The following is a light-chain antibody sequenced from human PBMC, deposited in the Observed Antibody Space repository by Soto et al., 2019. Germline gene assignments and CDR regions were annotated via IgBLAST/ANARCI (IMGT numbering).Light chain of an antibody. CDR1: HLVYSN. CDR2: GAS. V-gene: IGKV3-15*01. Sequence: EILITQSPDTLSVSPGESATLSCRASHLVYSNLAFYQQRPCQAPRLLIYGASTRATGVPARFSGRGSGTEFTLTISSLQSEDFAVYYCQQYTNWPPNTFGQGTRLEIK. J-gene: IGKJ5*01. CDR3: QQYTNWPPNT.